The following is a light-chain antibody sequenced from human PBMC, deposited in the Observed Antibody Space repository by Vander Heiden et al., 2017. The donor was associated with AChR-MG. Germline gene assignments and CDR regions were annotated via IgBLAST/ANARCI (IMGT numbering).Light chain of an antibody. J-gene: IGKJ1*01. CDR3: QQSYRTPPT. CDR2: AAS. V-gene: IGKV1-39*01. CDR1: QSISSY. Sequence: DIQMTQSPSSLSASVGDRVTITCRASQSISSYLNWYQQKPGKAPKLLIYAASRLQSGVPSRFRSSGSGTDFTLTISSLQPEDFATYYCQQSYRTPPTFGQGTKVEIK.